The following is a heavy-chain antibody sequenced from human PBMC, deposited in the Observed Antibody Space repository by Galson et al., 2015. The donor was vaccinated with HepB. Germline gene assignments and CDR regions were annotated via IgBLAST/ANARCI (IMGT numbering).Heavy chain of an antibody. J-gene: IGHJ4*02. V-gene: IGHV3-15*07. Sequence: SLRLSCAASGFTFSSYAMHWVRQAPGKGLEWVGRIKSKTGGGTTDYAAPVKGRFTISRDDSKNTVYLQLNSLKTEDTAVYFCTTLDDWGQGALVTVSS. CDR3: TTLDD. CDR2: IKSKTGGGTT. CDR1: GFTFSSYA.